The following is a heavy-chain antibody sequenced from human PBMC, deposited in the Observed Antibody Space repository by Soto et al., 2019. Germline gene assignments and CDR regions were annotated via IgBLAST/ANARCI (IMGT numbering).Heavy chain of an antibody. CDR2: ISWNSGSI. Sequence: DVQLVESGGGLVQPGRSLRLSCAASGFTFDDYAMHWVRQAPGKGLEWVSGISWNSGSIGYADSVKGRFTISRDNAKNSLYLQINSLRAEDTALYYCAKGQWGGDHGDYEGVGYFDLWGRGTLVTVS. V-gene: IGHV3-9*01. J-gene: IGHJ2*01. CDR1: GFTFDDYA. CDR3: AKGQWGGDHGDYEGVGYFDL. D-gene: IGHD4-17*01.